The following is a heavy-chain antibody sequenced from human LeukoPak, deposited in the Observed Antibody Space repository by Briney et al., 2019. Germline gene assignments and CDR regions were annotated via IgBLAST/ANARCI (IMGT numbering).Heavy chain of an antibody. CDR3: ARDRYYDSRHWFDP. CDR2: ISYDGSNK. D-gene: IGHD3-22*01. Sequence: GRSLRLSCAASGFTFSSYAVHWVRQAPGKGLEWVAVISYDGSNKYYADSVKGRFTISRDNSKNTLYLQMDSLRAEDTAVYYCARDRYYDSRHWFDPWGQGTLVTVSS. V-gene: IGHV3-30*04. J-gene: IGHJ5*02. CDR1: GFTFSSYA.